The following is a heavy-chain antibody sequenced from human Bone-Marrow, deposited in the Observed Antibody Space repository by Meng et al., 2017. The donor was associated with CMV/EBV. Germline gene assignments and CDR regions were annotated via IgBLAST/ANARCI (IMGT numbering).Heavy chain of an antibody. CDR1: GYTFTSYD. CDR2: INPNSGGT. CDR3: ARERGKFGAQPPAY. Sequence: ASVKVSCKASGYTFTSYDINWVRQATGQGLEWMGWINPNSGGTNYAQKFQGRVTMTRDTSISTAYMELSRLRSDDTAVYYCARERGKFGAQPPAYWGQRTLVTVSS. V-gene: IGHV1-2*02. D-gene: IGHD3-10*01. J-gene: IGHJ4*02.